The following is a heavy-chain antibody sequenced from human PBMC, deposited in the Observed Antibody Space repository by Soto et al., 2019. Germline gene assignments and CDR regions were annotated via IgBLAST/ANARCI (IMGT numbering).Heavy chain of an antibody. CDR2: ISADNGKT. V-gene: IGHV1-18*01. J-gene: IGHJ4*02. Sequence: QVHLVQSGAEVKKPGASVKVSCKASGYTFTSYGITWVRQAPGQGLEWMGWISADNGKTEYAQKLQGRVIVTRAASTSTAYMKLRRLVADDAAVYYCGRAGYGDYWGQGALVTVSS. CDR1: GYTFTSYG. CDR3: GRAGYGDY. D-gene: IGHD1-1*01.